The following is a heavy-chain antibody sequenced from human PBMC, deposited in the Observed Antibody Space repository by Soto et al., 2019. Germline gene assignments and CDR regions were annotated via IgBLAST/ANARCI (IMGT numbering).Heavy chain of an antibody. Sequence: QVQLVESGGGLVKPGGSLRLSCAASGFTFRDDYMSWIRQAPGKRLEWVSYISSSSSYTNYADSVKGRFTISRDNAKHSLYMQMNSLRAEDTAVYYCARDHHRYSGYDYVDYWGQGTLVTVSS. CDR3: ARDHHRYSGYDYVDY. V-gene: IGHV3-11*05. D-gene: IGHD5-12*01. CDR1: GFTFRDDY. CDR2: ISSSSSYT. J-gene: IGHJ4*02.